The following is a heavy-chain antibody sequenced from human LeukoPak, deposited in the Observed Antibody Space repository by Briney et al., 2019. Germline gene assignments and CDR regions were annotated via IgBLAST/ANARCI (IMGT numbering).Heavy chain of an antibody. CDR2: ISSSGTYT. Sequence: GGSLRLSCAASGFTFNTYSMNWVRQAPGKGLEWCSRISSSGTYTDYTDSVKGQFTISRNTAKNSLYLQINSLRAEDTALYFCARGVGYCSSSRCSPGYYMDVWGQGTTVTVFS. J-gene: IGHJ6*03. V-gene: IGHV3-21*01. CDR1: GFTFNTYS. D-gene: IGHD2-15*01. CDR3: ARGVGYCSSSRCSPGYYMDV.